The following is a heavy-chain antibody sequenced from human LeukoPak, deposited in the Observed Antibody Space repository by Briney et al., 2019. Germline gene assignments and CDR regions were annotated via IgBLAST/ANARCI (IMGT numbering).Heavy chain of an antibody. J-gene: IGHJ4*02. D-gene: IGHD3-22*01. CDR3: AREETYYYDSSGYYYGY. V-gene: IGHV3-30*02. CDR2: IQFNGTNK. Sequence: GGSLRLSCAASGFIFRSYGIHWVRQAPGKGLEWVAFIQFNGTNKYYGDSVKGRFTISRDNAKNSLYLQMNSLRAEDTAVYYCAREETYYYDSSGYYYGYWGQGTLVTVSS. CDR1: GFIFRSYG.